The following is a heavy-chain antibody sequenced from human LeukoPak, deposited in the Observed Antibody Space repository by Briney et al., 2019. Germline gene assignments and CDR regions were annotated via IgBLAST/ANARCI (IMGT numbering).Heavy chain of an antibody. J-gene: IGHJ4*02. Sequence: GGSLRLSCAASGFTFSSYAMSWVRQAPGKGLEWVSAISGSGGSTYYADSVKGRFTISRDNSKNTLYLQMNSLRAGDTAVYYCARRGVTMIVVVNYFDYWGQGTLVTVSS. CDR2: ISGSGGST. D-gene: IGHD3-22*01. CDR1: GFTFSSYA. CDR3: ARRGVTMIVVVNYFDY. V-gene: IGHV3-23*01.